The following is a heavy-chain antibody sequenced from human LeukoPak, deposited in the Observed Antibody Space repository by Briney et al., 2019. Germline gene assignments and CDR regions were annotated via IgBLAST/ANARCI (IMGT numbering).Heavy chain of an antibody. D-gene: IGHD1-26*01. CDR3: ARGSGRMLAFDI. Sequence: SETLSLTCTVSGGSISSHYWSWIRQPPGKGLEWIGYIYYSGSTNYNPSLKSRVTISVDTSKNQFSLKLSSVTAAHTAVYYCARGSGRMLAFDIWGQGTMVTVSS. J-gene: IGHJ3*02. V-gene: IGHV4-59*11. CDR1: GGSISSHY. CDR2: IYYSGST.